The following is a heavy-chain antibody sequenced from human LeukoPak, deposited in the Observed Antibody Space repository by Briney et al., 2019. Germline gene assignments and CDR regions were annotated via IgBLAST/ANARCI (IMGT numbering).Heavy chain of an antibody. CDR2: IFYSGST. J-gene: IGHJ5*02. CDR3: ARGGGPSNWFDP. Sequence: SETLSLTCTVSGGSISTSNYYWGWIRQPPGKGLEWIGNIFYSGSTYYSPSLRSRVTISLDTSKNQFSLKLSSVTAADTAVYYCARGGGPSNWFDPWGQGTLVTVSS. D-gene: IGHD4-23*01. V-gene: IGHV4-39*07. CDR1: GGSISTSNYY.